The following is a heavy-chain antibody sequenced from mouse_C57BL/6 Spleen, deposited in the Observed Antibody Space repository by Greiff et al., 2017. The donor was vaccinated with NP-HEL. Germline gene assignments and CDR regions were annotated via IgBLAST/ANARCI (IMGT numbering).Heavy chain of an antibody. CDR2: IYPGDGDT. CDR1: GYAFSSSW. CDR3: ARDSSGPSWFAY. Sequence: VQLQQSGPELVKPGASVKISCKASGYAFSSSWMNWVKQRPGKGLEWIGRIYPGDGDTNYNGKFKGKATLTADKSSSTAYMQLSSLTSEDSAVYFCARDSSGPSWFAYWGQGTLVTVSA. V-gene: IGHV1-82*01. D-gene: IGHD3-2*02. J-gene: IGHJ3*01.